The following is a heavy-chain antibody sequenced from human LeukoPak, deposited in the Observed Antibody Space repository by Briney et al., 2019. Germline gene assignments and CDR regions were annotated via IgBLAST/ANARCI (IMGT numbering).Heavy chain of an antibody. CDR1: GFTFGNFW. CDR3: ARLFGGVTTFDY. Sequence: GGSLRFSCAASGFTFGNFWMSWVRQAPGRGLQWVASMKGDGSHIYYVDSVKGQFTISRDNARNSLYLQMNSLRAEDTAVYYCARLFGGVTTFDYWGQGALVTISS. CDR2: MKGDGSHI. J-gene: IGHJ4*02. V-gene: IGHV3-7*01. D-gene: IGHD2-8*02.